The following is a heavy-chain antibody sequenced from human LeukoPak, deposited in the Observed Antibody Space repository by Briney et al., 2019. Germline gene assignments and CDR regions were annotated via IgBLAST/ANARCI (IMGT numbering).Heavy chain of an antibody. D-gene: IGHD2-2*01. V-gene: IGHV4-59*01. J-gene: IGHJ5*02. CDR1: GDSISSNY. Sequence: SETLSLTCTVSGDSISSNYWSWIRQPPGKGLEWIGYIYNSGSTKYNPSLKSRVTISVDTSKNLFSLKLTSVTAADTAVYYCARDKVVVVPAAMPGNWFDPWGQGTLVTVSS. CDR2: IYNSGST. CDR3: ARDKVVVVPAAMPGNWFDP.